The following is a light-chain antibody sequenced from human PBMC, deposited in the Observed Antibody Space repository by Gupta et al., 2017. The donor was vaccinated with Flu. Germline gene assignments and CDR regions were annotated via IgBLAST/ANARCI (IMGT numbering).Light chain of an antibody. V-gene: IGLV2-14*03. CDR2: AVH. CDR3: TSYTSSKTCV. Sequence: STTISCTATSSYLDGYDYVSWYQQRPATVPILMIYAVHTPPSGVSYRFSGSESGNTASLTISGHQAEDESYYYCTSYTSSKTCVFGGGTKVTVL. CDR1: SSYLDGYDY. J-gene: IGLJ3*02.